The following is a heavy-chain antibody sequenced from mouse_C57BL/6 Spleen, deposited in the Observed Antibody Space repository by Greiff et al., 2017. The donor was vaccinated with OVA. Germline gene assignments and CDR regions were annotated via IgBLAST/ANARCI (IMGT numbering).Heavy chain of an antibody. D-gene: IGHD1-1*01. Sequence: QVQLQQPGAELVKPGASVKMSCKASGYTFTSYWITWVKQRPGQGLEWIGDIYPGSGSTNYNEKFKSKATLTVDTSSSTAYMQLSSLTSEDSAVYYCARDYYGRGGVDYWGQGTTLTVSS. J-gene: IGHJ2*01. CDR2: IYPGSGST. V-gene: IGHV1-55*01. CDR1: GYTFTSYW. CDR3: ARDYYGRGGVDY.